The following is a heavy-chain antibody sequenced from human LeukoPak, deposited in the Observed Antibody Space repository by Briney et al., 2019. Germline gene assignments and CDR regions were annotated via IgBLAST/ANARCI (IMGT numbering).Heavy chain of an antibody. CDR1: GFTFSSYS. Sequence: PGGSLRLSCAASGFTFSSYSMNWVRQAPGKGLEWVSYISSSSSTIYYADSVKGRFTISRDNAKNSLYLQMNSLRAEDTAVYYCARDSKYSGSYPLGAFDIWGQGTMVTVSS. J-gene: IGHJ3*02. D-gene: IGHD1-26*01. V-gene: IGHV3-48*01. CDR2: ISSSSSTI. CDR3: ARDSKYSGSYPLGAFDI.